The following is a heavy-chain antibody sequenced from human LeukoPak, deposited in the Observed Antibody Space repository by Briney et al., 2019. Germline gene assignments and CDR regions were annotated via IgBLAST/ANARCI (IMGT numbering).Heavy chain of an antibody. Sequence: GGFLRLSCGASGFTFSSYGMHWVRQAPGKGLEWGALIYYDGSQTHYPDSVKGRFTISRDNSKTTVDLQMNSLRVEDTAVYYCARNFIWYFDYWGRGSPVTVSS. J-gene: IGHJ2*01. CDR2: IYYDGSQT. CDR3: ARNFIWYFDY. CDR1: GFTFSSYG. V-gene: IGHV3-33*01. D-gene: IGHD3-3*01.